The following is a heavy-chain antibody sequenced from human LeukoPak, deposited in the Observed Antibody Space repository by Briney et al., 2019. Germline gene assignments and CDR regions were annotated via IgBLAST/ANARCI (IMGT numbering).Heavy chain of an antibody. Sequence: SETLSLTCAVYGGSFSGYYWSWIRQPLGKGLEWIGEINHSGSTNYNPSLKSRVTISVDTSKNQFSLKLSSVTAADTAVYYCARDIYSGSLDYWGQGTLVTVSS. J-gene: IGHJ4*02. CDR2: INHSGST. D-gene: IGHD1-26*01. V-gene: IGHV4-34*01. CDR1: GGSFSGYY. CDR3: ARDIYSGSLDY.